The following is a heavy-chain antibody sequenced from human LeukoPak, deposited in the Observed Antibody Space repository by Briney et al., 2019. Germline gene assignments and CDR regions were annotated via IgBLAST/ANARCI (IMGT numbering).Heavy chain of an antibody. D-gene: IGHD6-19*01. CDR2: ISSTGGST. Sequence: GSLRLSCAASGLTVSSNDMTWVRQAPGKGLEYVSAISSTGGSTFYADSVKGRFTISRDNSKNMIYLQMSSLRPEDTAVYYCLKAPNSGWYSPWFDPWGQGILVTVSS. CDR3: LKAPNSGWYSPWFDP. V-gene: IGHV3-64D*06. J-gene: IGHJ5*02. CDR1: GLTVSSND.